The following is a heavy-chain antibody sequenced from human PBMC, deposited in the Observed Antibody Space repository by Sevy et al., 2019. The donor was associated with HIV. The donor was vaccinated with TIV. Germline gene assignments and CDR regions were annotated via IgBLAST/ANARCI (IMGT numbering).Heavy chain of an antibody. CDR2: IYWDDDT. CDR1: GFSLSTSGVG. Sequence: SGPTLVNPTQTLTLTCTFSGFSLSTSGVGVGWIRQPPGKVLEWLALIYWDDDTRNSPSLKGRLNITKDTSTNQVVLTMTNMYPVDTATYFCAHRRMVRGVITAPFDYSGQGTLVTVSS. J-gene: IGHJ4*02. D-gene: IGHD3-10*01. CDR3: AHRRMVRGVITAPFDY. V-gene: IGHV2-5*02.